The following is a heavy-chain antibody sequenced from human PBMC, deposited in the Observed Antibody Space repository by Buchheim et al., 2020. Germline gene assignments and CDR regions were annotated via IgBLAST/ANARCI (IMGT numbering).Heavy chain of an antibody. J-gene: IGHJ4*02. Sequence: EQMVESGGGVVQPGRSLRLSCVTSGFTFSSYSMNWVRQAPGKGLEWVSYISSSSSTIYYADSVKGRFTISRDNAKNSLYLQMNSLRAEDTAVYYCARDPTWYYYDSSGYYSSGNFDYWGQGTL. CDR3: ARDPTWYYYDSSGYYSSGNFDY. CDR1: GFTFSSYS. D-gene: IGHD3-22*01. CDR2: ISSSSSTI. V-gene: IGHV3-48*01.